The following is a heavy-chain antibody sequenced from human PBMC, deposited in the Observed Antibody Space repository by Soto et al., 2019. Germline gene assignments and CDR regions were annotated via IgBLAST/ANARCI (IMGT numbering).Heavy chain of an antibody. Sequence: ASVKGTCNASGYTFTSYGISWVRQAPGQGLEWMGWISAYNVKTNYAQKLQGRVTMTTDTSTSTAYMELRSLRSDDTAVYYCARAAYGPPEDVWGQETTVTVSS. CDR1: GYTFTSYG. V-gene: IGHV1-18*04. D-gene: IGHD3-16*01. CDR2: ISAYNVKT. CDR3: ARAAYGPPEDV. J-gene: IGHJ6*02.